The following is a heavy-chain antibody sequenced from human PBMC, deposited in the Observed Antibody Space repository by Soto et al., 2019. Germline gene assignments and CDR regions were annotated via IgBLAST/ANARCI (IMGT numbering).Heavy chain of an antibody. Sequence: EVQLLESGGGLVQPGGSLRLSCAASGFTFSTYAMNWVRQAPGKGLEWVSSVSGTGGTTYYADSVKGRFTISRDNSKNTLYLQMNSLRAEDTAVYYCAKPPAVAITNYYYYGMDVWGQGTTVTVSS. J-gene: IGHJ6*02. V-gene: IGHV3-23*01. D-gene: IGHD3-10*01. CDR1: GFTFSTYA. CDR2: VSGTGGTT. CDR3: AKPPAVAITNYYYYGMDV.